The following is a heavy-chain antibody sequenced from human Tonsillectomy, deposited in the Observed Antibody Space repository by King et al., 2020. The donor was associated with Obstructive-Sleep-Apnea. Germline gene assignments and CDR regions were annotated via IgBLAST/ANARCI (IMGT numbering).Heavy chain of an antibody. CDR2: IKPDGSEK. Sequence: VQLVESGGDLVHPGGSLRLSCAASGVIFSTYWMTWVRQAPGKGLEWVANIKPDGSEKYYVDSVKGRFTISRDNAKNFLFLQMNTLRADDTAVYYCARDIASWGQGTLVTVSS. CDR3: ARDIAS. CDR1: GVIFSTYW. J-gene: IGHJ5*02. V-gene: IGHV3-7*03. D-gene: IGHD2-15*01.